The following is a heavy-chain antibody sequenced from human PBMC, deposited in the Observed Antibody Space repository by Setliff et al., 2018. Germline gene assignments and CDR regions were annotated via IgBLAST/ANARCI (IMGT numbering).Heavy chain of an antibody. CDR1: GGSISSYY. Sequence: SETLSLTCTVSGGSISSYYWSWIRQPPGKGLECIGYIYYSGSTNYNPSLKSRVTISLDTSKNQFSLKLSSVTAADTAVYYCARSYYNFWSGYYRVNWFDPWGQGTLVTVSS. J-gene: IGHJ5*02. V-gene: IGHV4-59*01. CDR2: IYYSGST. D-gene: IGHD3-3*01. CDR3: ARSYYNFWSGYYRVNWFDP.